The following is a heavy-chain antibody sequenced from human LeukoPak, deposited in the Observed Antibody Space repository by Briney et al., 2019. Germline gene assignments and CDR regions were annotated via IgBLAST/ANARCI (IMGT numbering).Heavy chain of an antibody. Sequence: GGSLRLSCTDSGFAYSGSSMHWVRQAPGKGLEWVSGIQRDGSSPTYADSVKGRFTISRDNAKGSVYLQVNILRAEDTAVYYCSRGHYGPDYWGQGTLVTVSS. V-gene: IGHV3-74*01. CDR3: SRGHYGPDY. D-gene: IGHD3-16*01. CDR1: GFAYSGSS. J-gene: IGHJ4*02. CDR2: IQRDGSSP.